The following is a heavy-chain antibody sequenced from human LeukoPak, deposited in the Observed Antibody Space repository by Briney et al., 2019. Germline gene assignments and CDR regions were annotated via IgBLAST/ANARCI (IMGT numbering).Heavy chain of an antibody. J-gene: IGHJ5*02. CDR2: INAGNGNT. CDR1: GYTFTSYA. Sequence: ASVKVSCKASGYTFTSYAMHWVRQAPGQRLEWMGWINAGNGNTKYSQKFQGRVTITRDTSASTAYMELSSLRSEDTAVYYCARGIAVALNWFDTWGQGTLVTVSS. V-gene: IGHV1-3*01. D-gene: IGHD6-19*01. CDR3: ARGIAVALNWFDT.